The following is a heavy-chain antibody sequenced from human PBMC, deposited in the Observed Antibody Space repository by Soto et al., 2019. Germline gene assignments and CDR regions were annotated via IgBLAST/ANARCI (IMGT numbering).Heavy chain of an antibody. D-gene: IGHD5-18*01. J-gene: IGHJ4*02. CDR2: IYNIGNSGTA. CDR3: ASYSFPDGDD. V-gene: IGHV4-31*03. Sequence: SETLSLTCTVSGSSISSGGYYWSWILHLPGKGLEWIGYIYNIGNSGTAYYNPSLESRLTISIDTSKNQFSLNLTSVTAADTAVEYCASYSFPDGDDWGKGTRVTVPS. CDR1: GSSISSGGYY.